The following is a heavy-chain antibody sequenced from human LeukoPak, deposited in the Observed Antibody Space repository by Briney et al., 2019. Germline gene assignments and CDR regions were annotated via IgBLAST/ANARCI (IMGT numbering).Heavy chain of an antibody. J-gene: IGHJ4*02. CDR3: ARSAHFYDSGNYYNPY. CDR1: GGSITNTNYY. Sequence: SETLSLTCTVSGGSITNTNYYWSWIRQPPGKGLEWIGEITDSGNTNYNPSLKSRVTISVDTSKNQFSLKLNSMTAADAAVYYCARSAHFYDSGNYYNPYWGQGNRVTVSS. D-gene: IGHD3-10*01. CDR2: ITDSGNT. V-gene: IGHV4-39*07.